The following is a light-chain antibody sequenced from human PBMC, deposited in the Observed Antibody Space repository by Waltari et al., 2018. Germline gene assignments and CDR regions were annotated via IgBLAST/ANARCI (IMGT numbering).Light chain of an antibody. CDR3: CSYVGLGTYV. Sequence: QSGLAQPASASGSPGQSITNTCTGTSSAVGTYDLVSWYQQRPGKAPSLLIYEVTKRAPGTSDRFSASKSGNTASLSISGLQAQEDEADYYCCSYVGLGTYVFGTGTKVTV. CDR1: SSAVGTYDL. CDR2: EVT. J-gene: IGLJ1*01. V-gene: IGLV2-23*02.